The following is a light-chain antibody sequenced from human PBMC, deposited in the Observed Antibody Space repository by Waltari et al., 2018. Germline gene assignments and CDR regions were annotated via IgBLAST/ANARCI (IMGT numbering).Light chain of an antibody. Sequence: QSALTQPASVSGSPGRSVTIFRAGTSSAVGGYNSRSLYQEHPGQAPRVIIYDVSDRPSGVSDRFSGSKSGNTASLTISGLQAEDEADYYCSSQSSNDVVLFGGGTKLTVL. CDR1: SSAVGGYNS. V-gene: IGLV2-14*01. CDR3: SSQSSNDVVL. CDR2: DVS. J-gene: IGLJ2*01.